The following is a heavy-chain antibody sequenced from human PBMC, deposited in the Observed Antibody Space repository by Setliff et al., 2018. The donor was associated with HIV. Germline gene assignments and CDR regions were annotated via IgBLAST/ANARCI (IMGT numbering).Heavy chain of an antibody. CDR3: VQDYCSHDSCNPFDY. CDR2: ISQSGDRI. J-gene: IGHJ4*02. V-gene: IGHV3-23*01. D-gene: IGHD2-15*01. Sequence: GGSLRLSCAASGFDFTTYAMSWVRQAPGKGLEWVSGISQSGDRIYYADSVRGRFTISRDNSKNTLFLQMNSLTAEDTAVYYCVQDYCSHDSCNPFDYWGQGTLVTVSS. CDR1: GFDFTTYA.